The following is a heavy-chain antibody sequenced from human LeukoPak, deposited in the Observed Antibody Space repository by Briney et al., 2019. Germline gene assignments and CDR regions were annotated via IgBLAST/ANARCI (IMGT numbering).Heavy chain of an antibody. V-gene: IGHV4-39*07. CDR3: ARSFSEKFYFES. J-gene: IGHJ4*02. D-gene: IGHD1-26*01. Sequence: SETLSLTCTVSGGSISSSSYYWGWIRQPPGKGLEWIGSIYYSGSTYYNPSLKSRVTISVDTSKNQVSLYLTSVTAADTAMYFCARSFSEKFYFESWGQGTLVTVSS. CDR1: GGSISSSSYY. CDR2: IYYSGST.